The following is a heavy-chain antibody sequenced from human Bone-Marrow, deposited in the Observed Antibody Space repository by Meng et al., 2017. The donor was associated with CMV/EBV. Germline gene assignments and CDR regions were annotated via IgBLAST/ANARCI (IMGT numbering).Heavy chain of an antibody. D-gene: IGHD5-24*01. Sequence: ASVKVSCKASGYTLTGHYTHWVRQAPGQGLEWMGMINPNTGDTFYAQKLQGRVTMTRDTSISTAYMELTRLRSDDAAVYYCAIYHPSVDPNYWGQGTLVTVSS. CDR3: AIYHPSVDPNY. V-gene: IGHV1-2*02. CDR2: INPNTGDT. J-gene: IGHJ4*02. CDR1: GYTLTGHY.